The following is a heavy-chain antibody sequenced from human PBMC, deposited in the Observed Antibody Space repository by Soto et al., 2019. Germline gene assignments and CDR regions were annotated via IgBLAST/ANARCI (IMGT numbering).Heavy chain of an antibody. CDR3: AKVRIGQQLFTFEY. D-gene: IGHD6-13*01. J-gene: IGHJ4*02. Sequence: GGSLRLSCEASGFTFSSYAMSWVRQAPGKGLEWVSAISGSGGSTYYADSVKGRFTISRDNSKNTLYLQMNSLRAEDTAVYYCAKVRIGQQLFTFEYWGQGTLVTVSS. V-gene: IGHV3-23*01. CDR2: ISGSGGST. CDR1: GFTFSSYA.